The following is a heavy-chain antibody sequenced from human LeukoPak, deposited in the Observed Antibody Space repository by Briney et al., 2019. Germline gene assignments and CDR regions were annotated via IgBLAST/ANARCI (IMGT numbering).Heavy chain of an antibody. D-gene: IGHD5-18*01. J-gene: IGHJ4*02. V-gene: IGHV1-18*01. CDR3: ARVDIAMDFDY. Sequence: ASVKVSCKTSGYTFTSYGISWVRQPPGQGLEWMGWLSAYNDNTNYPQKLQGRVTMTTDTSTSTAYMELRSLRSDDTAVYYCARVDIAMDFDYWGQGTLVTVSS. CDR2: LSAYNDNT. CDR1: GYTFTSYG.